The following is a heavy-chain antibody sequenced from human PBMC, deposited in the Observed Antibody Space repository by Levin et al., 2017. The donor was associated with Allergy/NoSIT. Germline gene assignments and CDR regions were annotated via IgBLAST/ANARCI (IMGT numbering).Heavy chain of an antibody. Sequence: GASVKVSCKASGYTFTSYGISWVRQAPGQGLEWMGWISAYNGNTNYAPKLQGRVTMTTDTSTSTAYMELRSLRSYDTAVYYCARVTGTTRYYYGMDVWGRGTTVTVSS. CDR1: GYTFTSYG. CDR3: ARVTGTTRYYYGMDV. CDR2: ISAYNGNT. D-gene: IGHD1-1*01. V-gene: IGHV1-18*01. J-gene: IGHJ6*04.